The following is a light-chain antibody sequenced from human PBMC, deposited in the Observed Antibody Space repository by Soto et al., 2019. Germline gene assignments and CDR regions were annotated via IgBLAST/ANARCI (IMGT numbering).Light chain of an antibody. CDR1: QPISDY. V-gene: IGKV1-39*01. Sequence: DIQMTQSPSSLSASVGDRVTITCRTSQPISDYLNWYQQKPGKAPTLLIYTASNLQNGVPSRFSGSGFGTDFTLSISSLQPEDSASYFCQQTDDFPLTFGGGTKVDIK. CDR2: TAS. J-gene: IGKJ4*01. CDR3: QQTDDFPLT.